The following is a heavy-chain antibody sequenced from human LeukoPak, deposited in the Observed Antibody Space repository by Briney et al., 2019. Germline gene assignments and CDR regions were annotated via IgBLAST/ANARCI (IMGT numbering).Heavy chain of an antibody. CDR3: ARMYNYDSSGYSRGAFDI. Sequence: GGSLRLSCAASGLTVSKNYMSWVRQAPGKGLEWVSILYSGGSTYYGDSVKGRSTISRDNSKNTLYLQMNSLRAEDTAVYYCARMYNYDSSGYSRGAFDIWGQGTLVTVSS. CDR1: GLTVSKNY. V-gene: IGHV3-66*01. D-gene: IGHD3-22*01. J-gene: IGHJ3*02. CDR2: LYSGGST.